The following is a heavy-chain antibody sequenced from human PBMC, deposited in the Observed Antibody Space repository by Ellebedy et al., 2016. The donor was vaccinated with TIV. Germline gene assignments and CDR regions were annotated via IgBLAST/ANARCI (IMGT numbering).Heavy chain of an antibody. CDR1: GFTFSSYW. V-gene: IGHV3-74*01. CDR3: ARERREYFPRGDSRYFDL. D-gene: IGHD2-21*01. J-gene: IGHJ2*01. CDR2: INSDGSST. Sequence: GKSLKISCAASGFTFSSYWMHWVRQAPGKGLVWVSRINSDGSSTSYADSVKGRFTISRDNAKNSLYLQMNSLRAEDTAVYYCARERREYFPRGDSRYFDLWGRGTLVTVSS.